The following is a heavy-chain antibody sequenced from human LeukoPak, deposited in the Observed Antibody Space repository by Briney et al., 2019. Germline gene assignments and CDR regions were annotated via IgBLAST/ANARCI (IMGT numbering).Heavy chain of an antibody. V-gene: IGHV1-69*13. CDR1: GYTFTSYG. CDR2: IIPIFGTA. Sequence: SVKVSCKASGYTFTSYGISWVRQAPGQGLEWMGGIIPIFGTANYAQKFQGRVTITADESTSTAYMELSSLRSEDTAVYYCARVPMTTVTPHYYYGMDVWGQGTTVTVSS. D-gene: IGHD4-17*01. J-gene: IGHJ6*02. CDR3: ARVPMTTVTPHYYYGMDV.